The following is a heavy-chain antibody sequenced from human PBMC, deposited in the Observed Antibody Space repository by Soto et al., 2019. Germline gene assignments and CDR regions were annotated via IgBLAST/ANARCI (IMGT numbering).Heavy chain of an antibody. V-gene: IGHV3-48*03. CDR2: ISSSGSPI. Sequence: TGGSLRLSCAASGFTLSGYDMNWVRQVPGKGLEWVSYISSSGSPIYYADSVKGRFTLSRDNAKNSLYLQMNSLRAEDTAVYYCARDRKDRGVIKGDYWGQGTPVTVSS. CDR1: GFTLSGYD. J-gene: IGHJ4*02. CDR3: ARDRKDRGVIKGDY. D-gene: IGHD3-10*01.